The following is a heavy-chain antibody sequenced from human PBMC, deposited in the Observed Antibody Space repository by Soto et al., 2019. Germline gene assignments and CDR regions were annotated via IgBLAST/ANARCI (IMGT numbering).Heavy chain of an antibody. CDR2: FDPEDGET. Sequence: GASVKVSCKVSGYTLAELSMHWVRKAPGKGLEWMGGFDPEDGETIYAQQFQGRVTMTEDTSTNAAHMQLSGLRSDDTAVYYCATRGSHCSGGSCYFDYWGQGTLVTVSS. D-gene: IGHD2-15*01. J-gene: IGHJ4*02. V-gene: IGHV1-24*01. CDR1: GYTLAELS. CDR3: ATRGSHCSGGSCYFDY.